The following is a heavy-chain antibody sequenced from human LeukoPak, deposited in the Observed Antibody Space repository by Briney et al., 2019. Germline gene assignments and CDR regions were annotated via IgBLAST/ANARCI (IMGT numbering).Heavy chain of an antibody. J-gene: IGHJ4*02. V-gene: IGHV3-23*01. CDR1: GFTFSSCA. CDR3: AKDFATYWLVHY. CDR2: ISGTGDST. Sequence: PGGSLRLSCAASGFTFSSCAMSWVRQAPGKGLEWVSAISGTGDSTYYTDSVKGRFTISRDNSKNTLYLQMNSLRAEDTAVYYCAKDFATYWLVHYWGQGTLVTVSS. D-gene: IGHD6-19*01.